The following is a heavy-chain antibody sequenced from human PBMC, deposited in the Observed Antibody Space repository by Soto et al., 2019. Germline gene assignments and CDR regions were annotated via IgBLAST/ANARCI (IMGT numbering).Heavy chain of an antibody. CDR3: ARGGGIVVVTAPYEH. CDR2: INPSGGYT. V-gene: IGHV1-46*03. CDR1: GSTFTSYY. D-gene: IGHD2-21*02. Sequence: ASLKVSCKASGSTFTSYYMNWVRQAPGQGLEWLGIINPSGGYTTYAQRFLGRVTMTSDTSTSTVHMELGSLTSEDTAVYYCARGGGIVVVTAPYEHWGQGTLVTVSS. J-gene: IGHJ4*02.